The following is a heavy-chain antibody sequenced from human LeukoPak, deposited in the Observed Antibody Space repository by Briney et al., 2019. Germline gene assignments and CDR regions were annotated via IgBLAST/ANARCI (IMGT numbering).Heavy chain of an antibody. V-gene: IGHV1-18*01. CDR2: ISAYNGDT. Sequence: GASVTVSCKASGYTFTSYGISWVRQAPGQGLEWMGWISAYNGDTNFSQNLQGRVTMTTDTSTSTAYMELRSLTSDDTAVYYCARGRLHQDNDYWGQGTLVTVSS. D-gene: IGHD1-1*01. J-gene: IGHJ4*02. CDR3: ARGRLHQDNDY. CDR1: GYTFTSYG.